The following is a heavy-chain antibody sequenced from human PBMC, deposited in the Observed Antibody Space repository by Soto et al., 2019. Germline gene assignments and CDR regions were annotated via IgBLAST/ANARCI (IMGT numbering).Heavy chain of an antibody. CDR3: ARSTLQYYYDSSGYQYYFDY. D-gene: IGHD3-22*01. J-gene: IGHJ4*02. CDR2: IYYSGST. V-gene: IGHV4-61*08. CDR1: GGSISSGGYY. Sequence: PSVTLSLTCTVSGGSISSGGYYWSWIRQPPGKGLKWIGYIYYSGSTNYNPSLKSRVTISVDTSKNQFSLKLSSVTAADTAVYYCARSTLQYYYDSSGYQYYFDYWGPGTLVTVSS.